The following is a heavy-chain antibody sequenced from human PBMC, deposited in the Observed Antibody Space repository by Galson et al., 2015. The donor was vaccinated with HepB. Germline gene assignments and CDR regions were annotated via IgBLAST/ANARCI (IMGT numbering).Heavy chain of an antibody. CDR2: ISFDGRDA. Sequence: SLRLSCAAPGFTFAKFPMHWVRQAPGRGLEWLTFISFDGRDAYYAPAVKGRFTVSRYNSQNMLYLQMDNLRIEDSAVYFCARHGVNYGDYVWYSDVWGRGTQVTVSS. D-gene: IGHD4-17*01. J-gene: IGHJ2*01. CDR1: GFTFAKFP. V-gene: IGHV3-30-3*01. CDR3: ARHGVNYGDYVWYSDV.